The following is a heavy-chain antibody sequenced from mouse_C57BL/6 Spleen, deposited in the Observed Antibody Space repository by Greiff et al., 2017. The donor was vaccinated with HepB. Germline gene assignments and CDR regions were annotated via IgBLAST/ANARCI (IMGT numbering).Heavy chain of an antibody. J-gene: IGHJ3*01. V-gene: IGHV1-18*01. CDR2: INPNNGGT. CDR3: ARMGDGSSWFAY. CDR1: GYTFTDYN. Sequence: EVQLQQSGPELVKPGASVKIPCKASGYTFTDYNMDWVKQSHGKSLEWIGDINPNNGGTIYNQKFKGKATLTVDKSSSTAYMELRSLTSEDTAVYYCARMGDGSSWFAYWGQGTLVTVSA. D-gene: IGHD1-1*01.